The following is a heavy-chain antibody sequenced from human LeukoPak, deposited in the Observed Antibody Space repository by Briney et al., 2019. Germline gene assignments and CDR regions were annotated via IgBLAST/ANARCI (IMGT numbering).Heavy chain of an antibody. V-gene: IGHV1-18*01. CDR2: ISAYNGNT. D-gene: IGHD5-12*01. Sequence: ASVKVSCKASGYTFTSYGISWVRQAPGQGLEWMGWISAYNGNTNYAQKLQGRVTMTTDTSTSTAYMELSRLRSDDTAVYYCARVNRPRVVATKMINYWGQGTLVTVSS. CDR1: GYTFTSYG. CDR3: ARVNRPRVVATKMINY. J-gene: IGHJ4*02.